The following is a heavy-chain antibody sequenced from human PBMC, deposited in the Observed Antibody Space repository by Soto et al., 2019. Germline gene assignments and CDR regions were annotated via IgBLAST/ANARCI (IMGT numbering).Heavy chain of an antibody. D-gene: IGHD3-22*01. CDR2: IIPIFGTA. CDR3: ARQLNYGIVVATSALDY. Sequence: GASVKVSCKASGGTFSSYAISWVRQAPGHGLEWMGGIIPIFGTANYAQKFQGRVTITADKSTSTAYMELSSLRSEDTAVYYCARQLNYGIVVATSALDYWGQGTLVTVSS. V-gene: IGHV1-69*06. J-gene: IGHJ4*02. CDR1: GGTFSSYA.